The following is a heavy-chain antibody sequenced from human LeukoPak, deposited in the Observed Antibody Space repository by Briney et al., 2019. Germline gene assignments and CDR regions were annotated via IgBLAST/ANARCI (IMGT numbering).Heavy chain of an antibody. CDR3: ARDFQYYYDSSGGGYFDY. Sequence: GGSLRLSCAASGVTFSSYWMSWVRQAPGKGLEWVANIEQDGSEKYYVDSVKGRFTISRDNAKNSLYLQMNSLRAEDTAVYYCARDFQYYYDSSGGGYFDYWGQGTLVTVSS. CDR2: IEQDGSEK. V-gene: IGHV3-7*01. J-gene: IGHJ4*02. CDR1: GVTFSSYW. D-gene: IGHD3-22*01.